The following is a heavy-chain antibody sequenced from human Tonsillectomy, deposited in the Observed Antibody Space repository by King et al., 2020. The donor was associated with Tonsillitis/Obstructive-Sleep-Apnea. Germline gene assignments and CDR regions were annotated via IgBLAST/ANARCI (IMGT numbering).Heavy chain of an antibody. CDR2: IYYSGIT. V-gene: IGHV4-39*01. CDR3: ANVAVAITSYFHH. CDR1: GGSISSTSYY. D-gene: IGHD6-19*01. J-gene: IGHJ1*01. Sequence: QMQLQESGPGLVKPSETLSLTCTVSGGSISSTSYYWGWIRQPPGKGLEWIGSIYYSGITYFNPSLKSRVTMSVDTSRNQFSLRLSSVTAADTAVYYCANVAVAITSYFHHWGQGTLLTVSS.